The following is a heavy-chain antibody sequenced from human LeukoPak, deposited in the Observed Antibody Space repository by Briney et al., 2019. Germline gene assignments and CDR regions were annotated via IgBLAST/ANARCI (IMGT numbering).Heavy chain of an antibody. D-gene: IGHD6-13*01. V-gene: IGHV4-39*01. CDR3: ARYSSSWPNWFDP. CDR2: IYYSGST. Sequence: SETLSLTCTVSGGSISSSSYYWGWIRQPTGKGLEWIGSIYYSGSTYYNPSLKSRVTISVDTSKNQFSLKLSSVTAADTAVYYCARYSSSWPNWFDPWGQGTLVTVSS. CDR1: GGSISSSSYY. J-gene: IGHJ5*02.